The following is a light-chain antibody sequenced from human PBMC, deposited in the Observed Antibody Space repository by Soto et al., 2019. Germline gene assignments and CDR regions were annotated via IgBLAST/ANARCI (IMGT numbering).Light chain of an antibody. V-gene: IGKV3-20*01. J-gene: IGKJ4*02. CDR3: QQYDSSPLT. CDR2: GAS. Sequence: EIGLTQSPGTLSLSPGERATLSCRASQSVSSSYLAWYQQKPGQAPRLLIYGASSRATGIPDRFSGSGSGTEFTLTISRLAPEDFAVYYCQQYDSSPLTFGGGTKVEIK. CDR1: QSVSSSY.